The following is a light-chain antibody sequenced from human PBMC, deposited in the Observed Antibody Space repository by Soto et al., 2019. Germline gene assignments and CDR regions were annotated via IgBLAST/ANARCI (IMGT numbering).Light chain of an antibody. J-gene: IGKJ1*01. CDR2: DAS. V-gene: IGKV1-5*01. CDR3: QQYNSYWT. CDR1: QSISSR. Sequence: DIQMTQSPSTLSASVGDRVTITCRASQSISSRLAWYQQKPGKAPKLLIYDASSLESGVPSRFRGSGSGTEFTLTISSLQPDDFATYCCQQYNSYWTFGQGTKVEIK.